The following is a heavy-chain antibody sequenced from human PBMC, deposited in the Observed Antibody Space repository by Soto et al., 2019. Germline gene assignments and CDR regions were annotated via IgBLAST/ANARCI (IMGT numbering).Heavy chain of an antibody. CDR3: ACSAVTAIHSPSGAFDI. CDR1: GGTFSSYT. CDR2: IIPILGIA. J-gene: IGHJ3*02. D-gene: IGHD2-21*02. Sequence: QVQLVQSGAEVKKPGSSVKVSCKASGGTFSSYTISWVRQTPGQGLEWMGRIIPILGIANYAQKFQGRVTITADKSTSTAYMELSSLRSEDTAVYYCACSAVTAIHSPSGAFDIWGQGTMVTVSS. V-gene: IGHV1-69*02.